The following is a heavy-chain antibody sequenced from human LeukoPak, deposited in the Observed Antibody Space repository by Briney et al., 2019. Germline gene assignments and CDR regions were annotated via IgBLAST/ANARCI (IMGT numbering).Heavy chain of an antibody. J-gene: IGHJ4*02. V-gene: IGHV3-30-3*01. D-gene: IGHD6-19*01. CDR3: ATPHASGWYYFDY. Sequence: GGSLRLSCVASGFTFGSHAMHWVRQLPGKGLEWVAVISYDGSNKYYGDSVKGRFTIFRDNSKKTLFLQMNSLRVEDTAVYYCATPHASGWYYFDYWGQGTLVTVSS. CDR1: GFTFGSHA. CDR2: ISYDGSNK.